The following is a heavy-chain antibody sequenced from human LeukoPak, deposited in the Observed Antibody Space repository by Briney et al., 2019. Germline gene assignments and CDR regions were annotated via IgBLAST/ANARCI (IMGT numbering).Heavy chain of an antibody. CDR2: IIPIFGTA. Sequence: GASVKVSCKASGGTFSSYAISWVRQATGQGLEWMGGIIPIFGTANYAQKFQGRVTITTDESTSTAYMELSSLRSEDTAVYYCASVEMATMKIDAFDIWGQGTMVTVSS. CDR1: GGTFSSYA. V-gene: IGHV1-69*05. J-gene: IGHJ3*02. CDR3: ASVEMATMKIDAFDI. D-gene: IGHD5-24*01.